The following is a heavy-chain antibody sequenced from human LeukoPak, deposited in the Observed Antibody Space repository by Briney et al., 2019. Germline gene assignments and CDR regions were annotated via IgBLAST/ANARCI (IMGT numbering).Heavy chain of an antibody. J-gene: IGHJ4*02. D-gene: IGHD6-13*01. Sequence: GGSLGLSCAASGFTFSSYWMHWVRQAPGKGLVWVSRINSDGSSTSYADSVKGRFTISRDNAKNTLYLQMNSLRAEDTAVYYCARGGVMQQLVLGKNPSDYWGQGTLVTVSS. CDR1: GFTFSSYW. CDR2: INSDGSST. V-gene: IGHV3-74*01. CDR3: ARGGVMQQLVLGKNPSDY.